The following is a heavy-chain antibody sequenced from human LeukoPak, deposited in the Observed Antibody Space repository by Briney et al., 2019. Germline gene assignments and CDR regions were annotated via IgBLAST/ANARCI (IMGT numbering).Heavy chain of an antibody. V-gene: IGHV3-23*01. CDR1: GFTFSSYG. Sequence: GGSLRLSCAASGFTFSSYGMSWVRQAPGKGLEWVSAISGSGGSTYYADSVKGRFTISRDNSKNTLYLQMNSLRAEDTAVYYCAKAQNTMVRGVFWFDPWGQGTLVTVSS. J-gene: IGHJ5*02. D-gene: IGHD3-10*01. CDR3: AKAQNTMVRGVFWFDP. CDR2: ISGSGGST.